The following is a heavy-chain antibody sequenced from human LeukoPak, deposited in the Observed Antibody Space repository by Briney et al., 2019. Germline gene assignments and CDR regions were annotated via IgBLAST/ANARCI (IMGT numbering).Heavy chain of an antibody. D-gene: IGHD1-26*01. CDR2: ISVSGGGT. Sequence: GRSLRLSCAASGFTFSSYAMHWVRQAPGKGLEWVSSISVSGGGTYYADSVKGRFTISRDNSKNTLYLQMNSLSAEDTAVYYCARRGIVLGAAPVLKYSFDYWGQGTLVTVSS. V-gene: IGHV3-23*01. CDR3: ARRGIVLGAAPVLKYSFDY. J-gene: IGHJ4*02. CDR1: GFTFSSYA.